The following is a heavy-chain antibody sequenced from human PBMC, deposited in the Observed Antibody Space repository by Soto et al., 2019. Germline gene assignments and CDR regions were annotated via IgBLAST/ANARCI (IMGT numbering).Heavy chain of an antibody. J-gene: IGHJ3*02. CDR1: GFTFDDYA. CDR2: ISWNSGSI. V-gene: IGHV3-9*01. Sequence: EVQLVESGGGLVQPGRSLRLSCAASGFTFDDYAMHWVRQAPGKGLEWVSGISWNSGSIGYADSVKGRFTITRDNAKNALYMQMNSLIAEDTALYYCAKKGFVDAFDIWGQGTMVTVSS. CDR3: AKKGFVDAFDI.